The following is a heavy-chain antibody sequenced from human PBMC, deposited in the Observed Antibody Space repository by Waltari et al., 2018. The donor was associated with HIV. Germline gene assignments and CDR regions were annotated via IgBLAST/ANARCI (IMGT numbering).Heavy chain of an antibody. J-gene: IGHJ2*01. CDR2: IYTSGST. CDR1: GRSISSGRSY. CDR3: ARVSTVVTPYFDL. D-gene: IGHD4-17*01. V-gene: IGHV4-61*02. Sequence: QVQLQDSGPVPVTPSQTLSLTCTVSGRSISSGRSYLGWIRQPAGKGLEWIGRIYTSGSTNYNPSLKSRVTISVDTSKNQFSLKLSSVTAADTAVYYCARVSTVVTPYFDLWGRGTLVTVSS.